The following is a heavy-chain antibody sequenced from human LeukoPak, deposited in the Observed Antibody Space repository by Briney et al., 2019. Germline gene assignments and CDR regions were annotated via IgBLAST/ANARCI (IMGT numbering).Heavy chain of an antibody. Sequence: SETLSLTCTVSGGSISSYYWSWIRQPPGKGLEWIGRLSSSGSSIHNPSLKSRLTMSVDTSKNQFSLKLSSVTAEDTAVYYCASEGIRDYYYYSMDVWGKGTTVTISS. CDR1: GGSISSYY. J-gene: IGHJ6*03. CDR3: ASEGIRDYYYYSMDV. CDR2: LSSSGSS. V-gene: IGHV4-4*07. D-gene: IGHD1-14*01.